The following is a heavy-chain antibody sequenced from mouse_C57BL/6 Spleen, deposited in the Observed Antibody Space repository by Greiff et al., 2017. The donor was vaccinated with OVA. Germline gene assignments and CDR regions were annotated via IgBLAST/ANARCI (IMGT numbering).Heavy chain of an antibody. CDR3: ARGDYSNYPFAY. CDR1: GFNIKDDY. V-gene: IGHV14-4*01. D-gene: IGHD2-5*01. Sequence: EVQLQQSGAELVRPGASVKLSCTASGFNIKDDYMHWVKQRPEQGLEWIGWIDPENGDTEYASKFQGKATITADTSSSTAYMQLSSLTSEDSAVYYCARGDYSNYPFAYWGQGTLVTVSA. CDR2: IDPENGDT. J-gene: IGHJ3*01.